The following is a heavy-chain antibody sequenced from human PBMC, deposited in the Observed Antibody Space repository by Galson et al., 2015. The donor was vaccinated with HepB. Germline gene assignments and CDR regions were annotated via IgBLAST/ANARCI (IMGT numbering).Heavy chain of an antibody. CDR3: ARGGWFGELSDWFDP. J-gene: IGHJ5*02. V-gene: IGHV3-30-3*01. CDR2: ISYDGSNK. D-gene: IGHD3-10*01. CDR1: GFTFSSYA. Sequence: SLRLSCAASGFTFSSYAMHWVRQAPGKGLEWVAVISYDGSNKYYADSVKGRFTISRDNSKNTLYLQMNSLRAEDTAVYYCARGGWFGELSDWFDPRGQGTLVTVSS.